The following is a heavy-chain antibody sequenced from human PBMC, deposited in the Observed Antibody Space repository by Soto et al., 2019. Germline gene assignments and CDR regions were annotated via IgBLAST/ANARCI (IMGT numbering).Heavy chain of an antibody. D-gene: IGHD5-18*01. CDR3: ARQPPDTAAFDI. CDR1: GGSISSYY. Sequence: ASETLSLTCTVSGGSISSYYWSWIRQPPGKGLEWIGYIYHSGSTYYNPSLKSRVTISVDRSKNQLSLKLTSVSAADTAVYYCARQPPDTAAFDIWGQGTMVTVSS. J-gene: IGHJ3*02. V-gene: IGHV4-59*08. CDR2: IYHSGST.